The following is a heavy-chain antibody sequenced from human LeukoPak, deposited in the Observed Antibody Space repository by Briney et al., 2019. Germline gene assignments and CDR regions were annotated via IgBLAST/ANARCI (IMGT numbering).Heavy chain of an antibody. J-gene: IGHJ5*02. V-gene: IGHV4-59*01. CDR1: GGSISSYY. CDR2: IYYSGSA. D-gene: IGHD3-22*01. CDR3: ASEAFYYYDSSGYANWFDP. Sequence: SETLSLTCTVSGGSISSYYWSWIRQPPGKGLEWIGYIYYSGSANYNPSLKSRVTISVDTSKNQFSLKLSSVTAADTAVYYCASEAFYYYDSSGYANWFDPWGQGTLVTVSS.